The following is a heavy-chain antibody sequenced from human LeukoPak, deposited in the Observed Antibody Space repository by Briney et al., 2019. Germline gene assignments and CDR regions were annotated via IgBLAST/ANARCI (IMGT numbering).Heavy chain of an antibody. Sequence: GGSLRLSCAASGFTFSSYGMHWVRQAPGKGLEWVAFIQYDGSNKYYADSVKGRFTISRDNSKNTLDLQMNSLRAEDTAVYYCAKRGATITPGFWAPYYYYYVDVWGNGTTVTVSS. D-gene: IGHD5-12*01. CDR2: IQYDGSNK. V-gene: IGHV3-30*02. CDR3: AKRGATITPGFWAPYYYYYVDV. J-gene: IGHJ6*03. CDR1: GFTFSSYG.